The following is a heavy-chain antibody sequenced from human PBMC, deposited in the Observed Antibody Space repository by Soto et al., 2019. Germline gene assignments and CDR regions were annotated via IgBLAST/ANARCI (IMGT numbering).Heavy chain of an antibody. V-gene: IGHV4-34*01. D-gene: IGHD3-10*01. CDR1: GGSFSGYY. CDR2: LNDSGST. Sequence: SETLSLTCAVYGGSFSGYYCSWIRQPQGKGLEWIGELNDSGSTNYNASLKSRVSISVDTSKNQFSLKLSSVTAADTAVYYCARGRGGVQHWGQGTLVTVSS. J-gene: IGHJ1*01. CDR3: ARGRGGVQH.